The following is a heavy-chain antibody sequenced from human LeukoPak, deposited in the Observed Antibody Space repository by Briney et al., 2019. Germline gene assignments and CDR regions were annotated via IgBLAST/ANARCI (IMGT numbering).Heavy chain of an antibody. CDR1: GGSISSSNW. J-gene: IGHJ4*02. D-gene: IGHD2-2*01. CDR3: ARSDIVVVPAAMPGTYYFDY. Sequence: PSETLSLTCAVSGGSISSSNWWSWVRQPPGKGLEWIGEINHSGSTNYNPSLKSRVTISVDTSKNQFSLKLSSVTAADTAVYYCARSDIVVVPAAMPGTYYFDYWGQGTLVTVSS. CDR2: INHSGST. V-gene: IGHV4-4*02.